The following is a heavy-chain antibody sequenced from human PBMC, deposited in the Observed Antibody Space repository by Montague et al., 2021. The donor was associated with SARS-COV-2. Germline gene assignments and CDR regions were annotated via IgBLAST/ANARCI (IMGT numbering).Heavy chain of an antibody. CDR2: VDYSGLT. CDR3: AKDGEARAWGTFDI. Sequence: SETLSLTCTVSRDSIGSHNYFWAWIRQPPGKGLEWIGSVDYSGLTFYNPSLESRVTISVDTSKKQFSLKVNSVTAADTAVYYCAKDGEARAWGTFDIWGQGTMVTVSS. J-gene: IGHJ3*02. D-gene: IGHD3-10*01. V-gene: IGHV4-39*07. CDR1: RDSIGSHNYF.